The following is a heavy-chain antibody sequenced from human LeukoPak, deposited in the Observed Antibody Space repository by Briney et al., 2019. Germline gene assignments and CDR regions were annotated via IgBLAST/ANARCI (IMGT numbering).Heavy chain of an antibody. J-gene: IGHJ4*02. V-gene: IGHV3-53*01. Sequence: GGSLRLSCAASGFTVSSNYMTWVRQAPGKGLEWVSAIYSGGSTYYADSVKGRFTISRDNSKNTLYLQMDSLRVEDTAVYYCARGPHYFDSWGQGTLVTVSS. CDR3: ARGPHYFDS. CDR1: GFTVSSNY. CDR2: IYSGGST.